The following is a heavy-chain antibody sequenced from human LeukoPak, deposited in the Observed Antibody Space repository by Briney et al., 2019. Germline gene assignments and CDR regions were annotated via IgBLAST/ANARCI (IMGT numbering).Heavy chain of an antibody. J-gene: IGHJ3*02. CDR3: ARRRIVGSTDDAFDI. V-gene: IGHV3-30-3*01. CDR1: GFTFSSYA. Sequence: GGSLRLSCAASGFTFSSYAMHWVRQAPGKGLEWAAVISSYGNTKYYADSVKGRFTISRDNSNNTLYLQMNCLRADDTAIYYCARRRIVGSTDDAFDIWGQGTMVTLSS. CDR2: ISSYGNTK. D-gene: IGHD1-26*01.